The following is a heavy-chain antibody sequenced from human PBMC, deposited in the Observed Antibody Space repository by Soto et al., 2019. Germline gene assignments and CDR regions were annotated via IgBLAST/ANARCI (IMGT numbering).Heavy chain of an antibody. CDR3: ARDKGSGSYNSRYYYGMDV. CDR2: INRSGST. D-gene: IGHD3-10*01. CDR1: GGSFSDNF. V-gene: IGHV4-34*01. Sequence: SETLSLTCAVYGGSFSDNFWSWIRQPPGKGLEWIGEINRSGSTNYIPSLKSRVTISVDTSKNQFSLKLSSVSAADTAVYYCARDKGSGSYNSRYYYGMDVWGQGTTVTV. J-gene: IGHJ6*02.